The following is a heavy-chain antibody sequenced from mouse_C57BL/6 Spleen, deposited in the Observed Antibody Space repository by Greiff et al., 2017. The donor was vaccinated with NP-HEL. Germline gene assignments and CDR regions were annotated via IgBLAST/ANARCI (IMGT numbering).Heavy chain of an antibody. CDR1: GFTFSHYG. CDR3: ARDWDSWFAY. J-gene: IGHJ3*01. Sequence: EVQLVESGGGLVKPGGSLKLSCAASGFTFSHYGMHWVRQAPEKGLEWVAYISSGSSTIYYADTVKGRFTISRDNAKNTLFMQMTSLRSEDTAVYYCARDWDSWFAYWGQGTLVTVSA. CDR2: ISSGSSTI. V-gene: IGHV5-17*01. D-gene: IGHD4-1*01.